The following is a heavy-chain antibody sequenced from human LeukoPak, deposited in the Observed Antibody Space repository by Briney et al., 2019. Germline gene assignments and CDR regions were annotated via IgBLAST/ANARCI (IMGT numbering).Heavy chain of an antibody. CDR2: INTDSSDI. V-gene: IGHV3-21*05. Sequence: PGGSLRLSCAASGFRFSDYGMHWVRQAPGKGLEWVSYINTDSSDIHYADSVRGRFTISRDNARNTLYLQLSSLRAEDSAVYYCARDTFQPGLIDSWGQGTLVAVSS. CDR3: ARDTFQPGLIDS. J-gene: IGHJ4*02. D-gene: IGHD2-2*01. CDR1: GFRFSDYG.